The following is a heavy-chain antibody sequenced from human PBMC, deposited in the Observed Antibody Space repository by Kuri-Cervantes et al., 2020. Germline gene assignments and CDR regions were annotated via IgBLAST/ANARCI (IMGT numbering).Heavy chain of an antibody. Sequence: GESLKISCAASGFTVSSNYMSWVRQAPGKGLEWVSVIYSGGSTYYADSVKGRFTISRDNSKNTLYLQMNSLRAEDTAVYYCARRASDAFDIWGQGTMVTVSS. J-gene: IGHJ3*02. CDR3: ARRASDAFDI. CDR1: GFTVSSNY. V-gene: IGHV3-53*01. CDR2: IYSGGST.